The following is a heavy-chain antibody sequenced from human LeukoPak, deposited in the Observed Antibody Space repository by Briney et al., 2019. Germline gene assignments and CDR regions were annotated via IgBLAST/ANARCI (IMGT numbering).Heavy chain of an antibody. D-gene: IGHD3-10*01. CDR1: GYTFINND. CDR3: ARSGFFYGMDV. CDR2: ISAYNGNT. J-gene: IGHJ6*02. V-gene: IGHV1-18*04. Sequence: GASVKVSCKASGYTFINNDISWVRQAPGQGLEWMGWISAYNGNTNYAQKFQGRVTMTTDTSTNTAYMELRSLSSDDTAVYYCARSGFFYGMDVWGQGTTVTVSS.